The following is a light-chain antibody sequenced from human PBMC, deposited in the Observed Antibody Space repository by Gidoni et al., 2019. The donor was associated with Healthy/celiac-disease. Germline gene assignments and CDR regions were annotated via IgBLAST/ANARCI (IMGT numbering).Light chain of an antibody. V-gene: IGKV1-12*01. CDR3: QQANSFPLT. CDR2: AAS. Sequence: DIQMTQFPSSVSASVGERVTITCRASQGIMSWLAWYQQKPGKAPKLLIYAASSLQSGVPSRFSHSGSGTDFTLTICSLQREDFASYYCQQANSFPLTFXGXTKVEIK. J-gene: IGKJ4*01. CDR1: QGIMSW.